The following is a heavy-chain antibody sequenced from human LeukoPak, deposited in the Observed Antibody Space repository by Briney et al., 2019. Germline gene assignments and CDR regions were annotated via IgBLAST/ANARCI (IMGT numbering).Heavy chain of an antibody. CDR1: GGTFSSYA. Sequence: SVKVSCKASGGTFSSYAISWVRQAPGQGLEWMGGIIPIFGTANYAQKFQGRVTITADESTSTAYMELRSLRSDDTAVYYCAREGPAGDGFDPWGQGTLVTVSS. CDR3: AREGPAGDGFDP. CDR2: IIPIFGTA. D-gene: IGHD3-16*01. V-gene: IGHV1-69*01. J-gene: IGHJ5*02.